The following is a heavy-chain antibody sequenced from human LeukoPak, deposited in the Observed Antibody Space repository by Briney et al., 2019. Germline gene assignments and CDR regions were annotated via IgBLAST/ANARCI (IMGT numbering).Heavy chain of an antibody. CDR2: IAYDGSNK. CDR3: AKVSGWSGTNDY. V-gene: IGHV3-30*18. CDR1: GFTFSSYG. Sequence: GGSLRFSCAASGFTFSSYGRHRVRQAPGKGLGWVAVIAYDGSNKYHADSVKGRFTISRDNSKNTLCLQKNSLRADDTAVYYCAKVSGWSGTNDYWGQGTLVTVSS. J-gene: IGHJ4*02. D-gene: IGHD6-19*01.